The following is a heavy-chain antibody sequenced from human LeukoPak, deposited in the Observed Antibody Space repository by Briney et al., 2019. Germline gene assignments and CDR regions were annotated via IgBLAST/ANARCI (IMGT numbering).Heavy chain of an antibody. J-gene: IGHJ4*02. CDR2: IYYSGST. Sequence: SETLSLTCTVSGGSISSYYWSWIRQPPGKGLEWIGYIYYSGSTNYNPSLKSRVTISVDTSKNQFSLKLSSVTAADTAVYYCARDRGFGFDYWGQGTLVTVSS. D-gene: IGHD3-10*01. CDR1: GGSISSYY. V-gene: IGHV4-59*12. CDR3: ARDRGFGFDY.